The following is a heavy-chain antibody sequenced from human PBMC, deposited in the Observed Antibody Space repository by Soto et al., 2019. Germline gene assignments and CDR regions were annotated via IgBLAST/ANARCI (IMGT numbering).Heavy chain of an antibody. D-gene: IGHD3-3*01. CDR2: IYYSGST. V-gene: IGHV4-39*01. Sequence: SETLSLTCTVSGGSISSSYYWGWIRQPPGKGLEWIGSIYYSGSTNYNPSLKSRVIISADTSKNQFSLKLSSVTAADTAVYYCARGHYDFWSGYFATIDYWGQGTLVTVSS. CDR3: ARGHYDFWSGYFATIDY. CDR1: GGSISSSYY. J-gene: IGHJ4*02.